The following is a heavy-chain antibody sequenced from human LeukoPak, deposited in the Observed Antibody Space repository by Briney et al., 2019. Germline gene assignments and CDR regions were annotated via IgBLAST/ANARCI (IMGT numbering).Heavy chain of an antibody. CDR3: ARHLSGVTGYTYGRGIDY. J-gene: IGHJ4*02. CDR2: IKKDGSEK. V-gene: IGHV3-7*01. CDR1: GFTFSSYA. D-gene: IGHD5-18*01. Sequence: QTGGSLRLSCAASGFTFSSYAMSWVRQAPGKGLEWVANIKKDGSEKYYVDSVKGRFTISRDNAKTSLYLQMNSLRAEDTAVYFCARHLSGVTGYTYGRGIDYWGQGTLVTVSS.